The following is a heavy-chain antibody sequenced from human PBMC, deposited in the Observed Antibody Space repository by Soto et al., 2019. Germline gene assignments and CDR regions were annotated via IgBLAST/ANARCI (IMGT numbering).Heavy chain of an antibody. CDR2: ISSSSNTI. CDR1: GFIFSSYA. CDR3: ARGIGYCSSGWPPALYFDY. J-gene: IGHJ4*02. D-gene: IGHD2-2*01. V-gene: IGHV3-48*01. Sequence: GGSLRLSCAASGFIFSSYAMNWVRLAPGRGLEWVSYISSSSNTIYYADSVKGRFTVSRDNAKNSVYLQMNSLRAEDTAVYYCARGIGYCSSGWPPALYFDYWGQGTLVTVSS.